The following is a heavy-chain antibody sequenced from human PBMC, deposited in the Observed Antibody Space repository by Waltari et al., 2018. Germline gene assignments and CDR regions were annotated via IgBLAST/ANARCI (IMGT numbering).Heavy chain of an antibody. J-gene: IGHJ4*02. CDR2: INHSGST. CDR1: GGSFSGYY. V-gene: IGHV4-34*01. CDR3: ARGRYYDSSGYYLDY. D-gene: IGHD3-22*01. Sequence: QVQLQQWGAGLLKPSETLSLTCAVYGGSFSGYYWSWICQPPGKGLEWIGEINHSGSTNYNPSLKSRVTISVDTSKNQFSLKLSSVTAADTAVYYCARGRYYDSSGYYLDYWGQGTLVTVSS.